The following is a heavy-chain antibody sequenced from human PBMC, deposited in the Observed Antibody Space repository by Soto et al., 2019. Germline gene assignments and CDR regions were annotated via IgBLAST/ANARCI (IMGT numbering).Heavy chain of an antibody. J-gene: IGHJ6*02. CDR2: IFYSGGTYSGST. CDR1: GVSISTASYY. Sequence: PSDTLSLTCTVSGVSISTASYYWGWIRQPPGKGLEWIGSIFYSGGTYSGSTYYNPSLRSRVTISVDTSRNQFSLKLSSVTAADTAVYYCARVTGRYYYGMDAWGQGTTVTVYS. CDR3: ARVTGRYYYGMDA. D-gene: IGHD2-21*02. V-gene: IGHV4-39*01.